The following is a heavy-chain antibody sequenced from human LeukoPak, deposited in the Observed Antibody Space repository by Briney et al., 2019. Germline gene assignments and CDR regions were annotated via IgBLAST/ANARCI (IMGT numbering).Heavy chain of an antibody. D-gene: IGHD6-19*01. V-gene: IGHV4-34*01. J-gene: IGHJ4*02. CDR1: GGSFSGYY. CDR3: ARGPSSGWYFVDFDY. CDR2: INHSGST. Sequence: SETLSLTCAVYGGSFSGYYWSWIRQPPGKGLEWIGEINHSGSTNYNPSLKSRVTISVETSKNQFSLKLSSVTAADTAVYYCARGPSSGWYFVDFDYWGQGTLVTVSS.